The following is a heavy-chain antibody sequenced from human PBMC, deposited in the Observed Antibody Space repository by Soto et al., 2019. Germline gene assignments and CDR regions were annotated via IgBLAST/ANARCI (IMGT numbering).Heavy chain of an antibody. CDR3: TRDPAPRYYYDSSGPGAFDI. J-gene: IGHJ3*02. D-gene: IGHD3-22*01. V-gene: IGHV3-48*02. CDR2: ISSSSSTI. Sequence: GGSLRLSCAASGFTFSSYSMNWVRQAPGKGLEWVSYISSSSSTIYYADSVKGRFTISRDNAKNSLYLQMNSLRDEDTAVYYCTRDPAPRYYYDSSGPGAFDIWGQGTMVTVSS. CDR1: GFTFSSYS.